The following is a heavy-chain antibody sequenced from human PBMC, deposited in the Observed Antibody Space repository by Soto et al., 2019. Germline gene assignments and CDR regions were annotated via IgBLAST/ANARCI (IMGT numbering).Heavy chain of an antibody. Sequence: ASVKVSCKASGGTFSSYAISWVRQAPGQGLEWMGGIIPIFGTANYAQKFQGRVTITADESTSTAYMELSSLRSEDTAVYYCARESKTTVTTASTDYYYYYGMDVWGQGTTVTVSS. J-gene: IGHJ6*02. CDR1: GGTFSSYA. V-gene: IGHV1-69*13. CDR3: ARESKTTVTTASTDYYYYYGMDV. D-gene: IGHD4-17*01. CDR2: IIPIFGTA.